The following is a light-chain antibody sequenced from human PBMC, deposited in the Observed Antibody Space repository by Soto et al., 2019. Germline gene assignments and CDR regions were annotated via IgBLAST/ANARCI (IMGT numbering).Light chain of an antibody. Sequence: QAVVTQPPSVSGAPGQRVTISCTGSSSNIGAFYDVHWYQQLPGTAPKLLIYGNSNRPSGVPDRFSGSKSGTSASLAITGLQAEDEANYYCQSYDSSLSGWVFGGGTQLTVL. V-gene: IGLV1-40*01. CDR3: QSYDSSLSGWV. CDR1: SSNIGAFYD. CDR2: GNS. J-gene: IGLJ3*02.